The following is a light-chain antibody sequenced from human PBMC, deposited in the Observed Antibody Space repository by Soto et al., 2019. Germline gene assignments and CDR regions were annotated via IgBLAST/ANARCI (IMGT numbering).Light chain of an antibody. CDR1: SSNIGAGHD. CDR3: QSYDSSLSGPI. CDR2: DNT. Sequence: QSVLTQPPSVSGAPGQRVTISCTGSSSNIGAGHDVHWYQQVPGTAPKLLIYDNTNRPSGVPDRFSGSKSGTSASLAITGLQTEDEADYFCQSYDSSLSGPIFGGGTKVTVL. J-gene: IGLJ2*01. V-gene: IGLV1-40*01.